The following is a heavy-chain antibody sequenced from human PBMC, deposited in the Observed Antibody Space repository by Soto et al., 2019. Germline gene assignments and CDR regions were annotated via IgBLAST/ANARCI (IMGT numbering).Heavy chain of an antibody. CDR2: IKQDGSDK. CDR1: GFPFSSYW. CDR3: AREGAFRYRESPDAFDI. Sequence: PGGSLRLSCAASGFPFSSYWMSWVRQAPGKGLEWVANIKQDGSDKYYVDSVKGRFTISRDNAKNSLYLQMDSLRAEDTAVYFCAREGAFRYRESPDAFDIWGQGTMVTVSS. V-gene: IGHV3-7*01. J-gene: IGHJ3*02. D-gene: IGHD1-26*01.